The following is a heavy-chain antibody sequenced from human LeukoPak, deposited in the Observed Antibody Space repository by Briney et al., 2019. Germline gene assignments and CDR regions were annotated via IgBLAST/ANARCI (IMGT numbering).Heavy chain of an antibody. Sequence: GGSLRLSCAASGFTFSSYAMSWVRQAPGKGLEWVSAIRAGGSVTYYADSVKGRFAISRDDAKNTLYLQMNSLRAEDTAVYYCARDGRVGGYYGMDVWGQGTTVTVSS. CDR3: ARDGRVGGYYGMDV. CDR2: IRAGGSVT. V-gene: IGHV3-23*01. J-gene: IGHJ6*02. CDR1: GFTFSSYA. D-gene: IGHD1-26*01.